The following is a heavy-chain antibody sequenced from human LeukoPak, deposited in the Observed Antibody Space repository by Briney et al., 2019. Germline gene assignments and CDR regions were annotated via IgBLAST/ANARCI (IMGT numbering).Heavy chain of an antibody. V-gene: IGHV3-21*01. CDR3: AELGITMIGGV. CDR2: ISSSSSYI. J-gene: IGHJ6*04. Sequence: GGSLRLSCAASEFTFSSYTMNWVRQAPGKGLEWVSSISSSSSYIHYVDSVKGRFTISRENAKNSLYLQMNSLRAEDTAVYYCAELGITMIGGVWGKGTTVTISS. D-gene: IGHD3-10*02. CDR1: EFTFSSYT.